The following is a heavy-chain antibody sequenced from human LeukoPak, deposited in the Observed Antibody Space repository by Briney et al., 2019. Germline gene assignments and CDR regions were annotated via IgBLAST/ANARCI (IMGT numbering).Heavy chain of an antibody. J-gene: IGHJ6*04. CDR2: IRDDGSYK. Sequence: SGGSLRLSCGASGFTFSSHGFHWVRQAPGKGLEWVALIRDDGSYKYYADFVKGRFTVSRDNSKNTLFLQMNRLRVEDTALYYCVKQLPYRMDVWGKGTAVTISS. CDR3: VKQLPYRMDV. D-gene: IGHD1-26*01. CDR1: GFTFSSHG. V-gene: IGHV3-30*02.